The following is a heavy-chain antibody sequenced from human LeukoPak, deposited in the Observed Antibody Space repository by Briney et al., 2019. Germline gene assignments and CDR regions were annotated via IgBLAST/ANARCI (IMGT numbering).Heavy chain of an antibody. CDR2: INQDGAET. CDR1: GFTFNNYW. CDR3: AKAGALWFGESLFDY. J-gene: IGHJ4*02. Sequence: GGSLRLSCAASGFTFNNYWMGWVRLAPGKGLEWVANINQDGAETYYIDSVKGRFTVSRDNAKNSLYLQMNSLRAEDTAVYYCAKAGALWFGESLFDYWGQGTLVTVSS. D-gene: IGHD3-10*01. V-gene: IGHV3-7*01.